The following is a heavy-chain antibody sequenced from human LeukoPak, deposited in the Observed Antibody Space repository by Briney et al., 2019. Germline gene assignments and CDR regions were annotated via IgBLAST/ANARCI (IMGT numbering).Heavy chain of an antibody. J-gene: IGHJ4*02. Sequence: SETLSLTCTVSGGSISSYYWSWIRQPAGKGLEWIGEINHSGSTNYNPSLKSRVTISVDTSKNQFSLKLSSVTAADTAVYYCARGLVYYYDSSGTFDYWGQGTLVTVSS. CDR3: ARGLVYYYDSSGTFDY. V-gene: IGHV4-34*01. D-gene: IGHD3-22*01. CDR1: GGSISSYY. CDR2: INHSGST.